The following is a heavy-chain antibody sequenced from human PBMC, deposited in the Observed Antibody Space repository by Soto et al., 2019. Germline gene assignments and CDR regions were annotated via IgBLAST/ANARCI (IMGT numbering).Heavy chain of an antibody. Sequence: SQTLSLTCAISGDSVSSKSAAWNWIRQSPSRGLEWLGRTYYRSKWSTDYAVSVRSRITINPDTSKNQFSLQLNSVTPEDTAVYYCTRALSGSYDSWGQGTQVTSPQ. CDR2: TYYRSKWST. J-gene: IGHJ5*01. CDR1: GDSVSSKSAA. D-gene: IGHD1-26*01. CDR3: TRALSGSYDS. V-gene: IGHV6-1*01.